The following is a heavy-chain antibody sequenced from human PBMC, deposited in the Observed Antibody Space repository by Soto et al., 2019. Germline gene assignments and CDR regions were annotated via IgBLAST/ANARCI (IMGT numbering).Heavy chain of an antibody. V-gene: IGHV1-18*04. CDR1: GYTFTYYG. CDR3: AREAGSGSSYPENY. CDR2: ISPYDGNT. Sequence: QVQLEQSGAEVKKPGASVKVSCKASGYTFTYYGISWVRQAAGQGLEWLGWISPYDGNTTYAQRLQDRITMTTVTSTSTAYMELRRLRFDDTAVYYCAREAGSGSSYPENYWGQGTLVTVS. D-gene: IGHD1-26*01. J-gene: IGHJ4*02.